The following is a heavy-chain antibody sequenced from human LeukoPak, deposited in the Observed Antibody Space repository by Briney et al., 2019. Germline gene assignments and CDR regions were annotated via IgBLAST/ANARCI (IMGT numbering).Heavy chain of an antibody. J-gene: IGHJ2*01. Sequence: SQTLSLTCTVSGGSISSGSYYWSWIRQPAGKGLEWIGRIYTSGSTNYNPSLKSRVTISVDTSKNQFSLKLSSVTAADTAVYYCARGALEQYSQGLYWYFDLWGRGTLVTVSS. V-gene: IGHV4-61*02. CDR3: ARGALEQYSQGLYWYFDL. CDR2: IYTSGST. D-gene: IGHD2-15*01. CDR1: GGSISSGSYY.